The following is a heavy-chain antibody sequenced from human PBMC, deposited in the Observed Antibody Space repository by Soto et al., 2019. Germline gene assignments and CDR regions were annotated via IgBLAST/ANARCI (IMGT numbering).Heavy chain of an antibody. V-gene: IGHV4-4*02. D-gene: IGHD4-4*01. CDR3: TKNSASALDY. Sequence: SETLSLTCDVSRYSINNNNWWSWVRQPPGGGLEWIGELHHGGSTNYNPSLESRATFSVDISKNQFFLKLSSVTAADTAVYYCTKNSASALDYWGKGTLVTV. CDR2: LHHGGST. CDR1: RYSINNNNW. J-gene: IGHJ4*02.